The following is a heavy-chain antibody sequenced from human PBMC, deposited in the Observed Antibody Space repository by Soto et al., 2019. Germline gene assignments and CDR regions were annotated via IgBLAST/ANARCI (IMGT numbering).Heavy chain of an antibody. CDR1: GFTFSSYA. Sequence: GGSLRLSCAASGFTFSSYAMSWVRQAPGKGLEWVSAISGSGGSTYYAAPVKCRFTISRDNSKNTLYLQMNSLGAEDTAVYYCAKGSSSSSSPPTVYYFDYWGQGTLVTVSS. J-gene: IGHJ4*02. V-gene: IGHV3-23*01. CDR2: ISGSGGST. D-gene: IGHD6-13*01. CDR3: AKGSSSSSSPPTVYYFDY.